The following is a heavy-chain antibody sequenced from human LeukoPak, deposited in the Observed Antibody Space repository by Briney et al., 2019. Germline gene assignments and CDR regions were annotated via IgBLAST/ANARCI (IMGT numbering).Heavy chain of an antibody. V-gene: IGHV4-34*01. Sequence: SETLSLTCPVYAGSFTGYYWTWIRPFPGKGLEWIGETNPSGSTYYNPSLKSRLTISRDTSKNQFSLRLSSVTAADTAVYDCARGRQEISITLVVMTDVSYYLVVWGKGTTVTVS. D-gene: IGHD3-22*01. J-gene: IGHJ6*03. CDR1: AGSFTGYY. CDR2: TNPSGST. CDR3: ARGRQEISITLVVMTDVSYYLVV.